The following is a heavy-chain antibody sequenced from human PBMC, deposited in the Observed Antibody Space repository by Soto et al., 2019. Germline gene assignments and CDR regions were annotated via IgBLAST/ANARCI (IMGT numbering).Heavy chain of an antibody. Sequence: QVQLQESGPGLVKPSETLSLTCTVSGGSISSDYWSWIRQPPGKGLEWMGYIYYSGSTNYNPSLKSRVTISVDTSKNQFSLKLSSVTAADTAVYYCARGVGYCSSTSCHPFDSWGQGTLVTVSS. V-gene: IGHV4-59*01. CDR2: IYYSGST. D-gene: IGHD2-2*01. J-gene: IGHJ4*02. CDR1: GGSISSDY. CDR3: ARGVGYCSSTSCHPFDS.